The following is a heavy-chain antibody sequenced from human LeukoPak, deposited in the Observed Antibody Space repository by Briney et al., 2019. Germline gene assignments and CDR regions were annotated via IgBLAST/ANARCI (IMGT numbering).Heavy chain of an antibody. CDR1: GSTFSSYS. V-gene: IGHV3-21*04. J-gene: IGHJ4*02. Sequence: GGSLRLSCAASGSTFSSYSMNWVRQAPGKGLEWVSSISSSSSYIYYADSVKGRFTISRDNSKNTLYLQMNSLRAEDTAVYYCATSPVGNVADYFDYWGQGTLVTVSS. D-gene: IGHD2-15*01. CDR2: ISSSSSYI. CDR3: ATSPVGNVADYFDY.